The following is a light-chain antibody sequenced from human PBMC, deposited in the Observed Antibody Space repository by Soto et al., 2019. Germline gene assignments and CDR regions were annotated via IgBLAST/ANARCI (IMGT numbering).Light chain of an antibody. CDR2: AAS. CDR1: QSIGSY. V-gene: IGKV1-39*01. Sequence: DIQMTQSPSSLSASVGDRVTITCRASQSIGSYLNWYQQKPGKAPKLLIYAASSLQSGVPSRFSRTESGTDFTLTISSLQPEDFAVYYYQQRSNWRRFPFDPGTK. CDR3: QQRSNWRRFP. J-gene: IGKJ3*01.